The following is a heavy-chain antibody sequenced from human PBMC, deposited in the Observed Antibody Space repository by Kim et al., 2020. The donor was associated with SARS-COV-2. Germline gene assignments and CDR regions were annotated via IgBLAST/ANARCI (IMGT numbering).Heavy chain of an antibody. CDR3: ARLGYCSSTSCDYGMDV. J-gene: IGHJ6*02. V-gene: IGHV4-30-2*05. D-gene: IGHD2-2*01. Sequence: LKSRVTVALDTSKNQFSLKLSSVTAADTAVYYCARLGYCSSTSCDYGMDVWGQGTTVTVSS.